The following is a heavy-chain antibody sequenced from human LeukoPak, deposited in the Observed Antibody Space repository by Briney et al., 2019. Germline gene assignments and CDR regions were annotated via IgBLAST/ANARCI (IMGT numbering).Heavy chain of an antibody. Sequence: GGSLRLSCAASGFTFSSYSMNWVRQAPGKGLEWVSSISSSSSYIYYADSVKGRFTISRDNAKNSLYLQMNSLRAEDRAVYYCARDTTMGIAVAGTYGMDVWGQGTTVTVSS. CDR1: GFTFSSYS. CDR2: ISSSSSYI. V-gene: IGHV3-21*01. CDR3: ARDTTMGIAVAGTYGMDV. D-gene: IGHD6-19*01. J-gene: IGHJ6*02.